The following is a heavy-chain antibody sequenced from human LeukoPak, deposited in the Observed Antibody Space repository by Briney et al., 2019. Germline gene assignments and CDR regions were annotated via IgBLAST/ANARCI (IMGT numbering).Heavy chain of an antibody. CDR2: IYYSGST. CDR3: ARSRKNDAFDI. Sequence: PSDTLSLTCTVSGGSISSSSYYWGWIRQPPGKGLEWIGRIYYSGSTYYNPSLKSRVTISVDTSKNQFSLKLSSVTAADTAVYYCARSRKNDAFDIWGQGTMVTVSS. J-gene: IGHJ3*02. V-gene: IGHV4-39*01. CDR1: GGSISSSSYY.